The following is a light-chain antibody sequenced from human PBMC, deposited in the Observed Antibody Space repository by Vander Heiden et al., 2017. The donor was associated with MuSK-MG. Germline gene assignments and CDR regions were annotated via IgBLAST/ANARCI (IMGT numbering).Light chain of an antibody. CDR1: QSVSSN. CDR2: GAS. Sequence: EIVMTQSPATLSVSPGERATLSCRASQSVSSNLAWYQQKPGQAPRLLIYGASTRATGIPDRFSDSGSGTEFTLTSSGLQSEDFAVYYWLQDHTWRTFGQGTKVEIK. CDR3: LQDHTWRT. J-gene: IGKJ1*01. V-gene: IGKV3-15*01.